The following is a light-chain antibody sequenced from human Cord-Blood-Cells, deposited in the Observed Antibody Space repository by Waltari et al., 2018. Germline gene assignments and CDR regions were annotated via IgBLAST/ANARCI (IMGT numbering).Light chain of an antibody. J-gene: IGLJ1*01. CDR1: SSDVGGYNY. V-gene: IGLV2-11*01. CDR2: DVS. Sequence: QSALTQPRSVSGSPGQSVTISCPGTSSDVGGYNYVSWYQQHPGKAPKLMIYDVSKRPSGVPDRFSGSKSGNTASLTSSGLQAEDEADYYCGSYAGSYVFGTGTKVTVL. CDR3: GSYAGSYV.